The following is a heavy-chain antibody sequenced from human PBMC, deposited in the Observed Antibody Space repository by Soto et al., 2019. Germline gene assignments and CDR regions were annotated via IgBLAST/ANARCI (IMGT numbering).Heavy chain of an antibody. Sequence: ASVKVSCKASGYTFTSYDINWVRQATGQGLEWMGWMNPNSGNTGYAQKFQGRVTMTRNTSISTAYMELSSLRSEDTAVYYCASQWGGDYTRGYYMDVWGKGTTVTVSS. D-gene: IGHD4-17*01. CDR2: MNPNSGNT. J-gene: IGHJ6*03. V-gene: IGHV1-8*01. CDR3: ASQWGGDYTRGYYMDV. CDR1: GYTFTSYD.